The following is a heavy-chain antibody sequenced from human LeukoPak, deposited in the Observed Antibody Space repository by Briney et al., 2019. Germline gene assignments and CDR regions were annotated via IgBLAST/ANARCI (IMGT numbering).Heavy chain of an antibody. J-gene: IGHJ3*02. CDR1: GYTFTSYY. Sequence: ASVKVSCKASGYTFTSYYMHWVRQAPGQGLEWMGIINPSGGSTSYAQKFQGRVTITADKSTSTAYMELSSLRSEDTAVYYCARSLTMVRGLDIWGQGTMVTVSS. V-gene: IGHV1-46*01. CDR3: ARSLTMVRGLDI. CDR2: INPSGGST. D-gene: IGHD3-10*01.